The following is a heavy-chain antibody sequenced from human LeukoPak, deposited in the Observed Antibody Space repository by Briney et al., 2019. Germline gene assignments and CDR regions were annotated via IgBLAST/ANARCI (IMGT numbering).Heavy chain of an antibody. CDR3: ARTTTATTSGFDF. CDR1: GYTFTSYD. Sequence: ASVKVSCKASGYTFTSYDINWVRQAAGQGLEWMGWMNPNSGNTDHAQKFQGRVTITRDSSISTVYMELSSLRSEDTAVYYCARTTTATTSGFDFWGQGTLVTVSS. CDR2: MNPNSGNT. D-gene: IGHD4-17*01. J-gene: IGHJ4*02. V-gene: IGHV1-8*03.